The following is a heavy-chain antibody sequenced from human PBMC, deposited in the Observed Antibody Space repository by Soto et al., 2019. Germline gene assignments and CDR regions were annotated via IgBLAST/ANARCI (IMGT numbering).Heavy chain of an antibody. D-gene: IGHD6-6*01. V-gene: IGHV1-69*13. Sequence: ASVKVSCKASGGTFSSYAISWVRQAPGQGLEWMGGIIPIFGTANYAQKFQGRVTITADESTSTAYMELSSLRSEDTAVYYCARDGWRIAARPGPFDYWGQGTLVTVSS. CDR1: GGTFSSYA. CDR2: IIPIFGTA. J-gene: IGHJ4*02. CDR3: ARDGWRIAARPGPFDY.